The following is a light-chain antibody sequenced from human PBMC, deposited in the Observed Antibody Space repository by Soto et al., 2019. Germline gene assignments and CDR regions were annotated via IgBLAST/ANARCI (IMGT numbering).Light chain of an antibody. CDR3: QKYNSAPRT. V-gene: IGKV1-27*01. CDR1: QGISNY. J-gene: IGKJ1*01. CDR2: AAS. Sequence: DIQMTQSPSSLSASVGDRVTITCRASQGISNYLAWYQQKPGKVPKLLIYAASTLQSGDPPRFSGSGSGTYFTLTISSLPPEDVATYYCQKYNSAPRTFGQGTKVEIK.